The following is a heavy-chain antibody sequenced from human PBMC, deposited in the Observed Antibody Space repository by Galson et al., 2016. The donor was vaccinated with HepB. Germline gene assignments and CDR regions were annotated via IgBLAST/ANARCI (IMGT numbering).Heavy chain of an antibody. Sequence: SVKVSCKASGGTFSFSSNAISWVRQAPGQGLEWVGGVMPMFRIAKYAEKFQGRVTITADESTSTTYMELSSLRSEDTAVYYCARESGYYYGAGTFDYWGQGTLVTVSS. CDR3: ARESGYYYGAGTFDY. D-gene: IGHD3-10*01. J-gene: IGHJ4*02. CDR1: GGTFSFSSNA. V-gene: IGHV1-69*13. CDR2: VMPMFRIA.